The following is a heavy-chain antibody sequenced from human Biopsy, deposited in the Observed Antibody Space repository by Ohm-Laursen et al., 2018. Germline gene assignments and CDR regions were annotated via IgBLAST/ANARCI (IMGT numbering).Heavy chain of an antibody. Sequence: ASVKVSCNASGYSFSTYDVNWVRQARGQGPEWIGWLNPVSGNSNFGQKFRGRVTVTSDTSISTAYMELSGLTSDDTATYYCGRAVRNQLLTDPWGQGTLVTVTS. V-gene: IGHV1-8*01. CDR1: GYSFSTYD. D-gene: IGHD1-7*01. CDR2: LNPVSGNS. J-gene: IGHJ5*02. CDR3: GRAVRNQLLTDP.